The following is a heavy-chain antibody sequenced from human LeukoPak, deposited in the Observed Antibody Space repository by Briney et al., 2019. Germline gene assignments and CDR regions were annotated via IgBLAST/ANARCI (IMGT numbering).Heavy chain of an antibody. CDR2: IYYSGST. CDR1: GGSISSYY. J-gene: IGHJ4*02. V-gene: IGHV4-59*01. D-gene: IGHD1-1*01. CDR3: ARVSSLNVDPRPYYFDY. Sequence: SETLSLTCTVSGGSISSYYWSWIRQPPGKGLEWIGYIYYSGSTNYNPSLKSRVTISVDTSKNQFSLKLSSVTAADTAVYYCARVSSLNVDPRPYYFDYWGQGTLVTVSS.